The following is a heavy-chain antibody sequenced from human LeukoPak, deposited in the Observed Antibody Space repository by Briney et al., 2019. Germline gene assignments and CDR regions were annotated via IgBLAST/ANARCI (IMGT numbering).Heavy chain of an antibody. CDR1: GFTFRSYA. CDR3: ARERASCYFDY. CDR2: ISDSGGNT. D-gene: IGHD2-2*01. V-gene: IGHV3-23*01. Sequence: GGSLRLSCAPSGFTFRSYAMSRVRQAPGKALEWVSTISDSGGNTFYADSVQGRFTISRDNSKNTVYLQMNSLRSEDTAVYYCARERASCYFDYWGQGTLVTVSS. J-gene: IGHJ4*02.